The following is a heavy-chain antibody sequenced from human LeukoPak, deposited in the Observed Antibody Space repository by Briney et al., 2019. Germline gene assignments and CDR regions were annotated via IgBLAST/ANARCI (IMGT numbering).Heavy chain of an antibody. J-gene: IGHJ4*02. CDR1: GGSFSGYF. V-gene: IGHV4-34*01. CDR2: INHSGRP. Sequence: SETLSLTCSVYGGSFSGYFWSWLRQPPGNGREWIGEINHSGRPNYNPSLKSRGIISVDTSKNQISLKLGSVTAADTAVYYCARGSRGVGATTIDYWGQGTLVTVSS. CDR3: ARGSRGVGATTIDY. D-gene: IGHD1-26*01.